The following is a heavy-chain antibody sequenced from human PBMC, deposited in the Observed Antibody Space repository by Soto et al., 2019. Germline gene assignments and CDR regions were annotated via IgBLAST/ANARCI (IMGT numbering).Heavy chain of an antibody. CDR3: ARAEGAYAVTPKYGMDV. Sequence: QVQLLQAGAGVKKPGTSVTVACKASRGTFSSYAISWVRQAPGEGLEWMGGISPILGTANYAQKFQSRVTTTADESTSTAYMELSSLRSEDTALYYCARAEGAYAVTPKYGMDVWGQGTTVTVSS. V-gene: IGHV1-69*01. D-gene: IGHD4-17*01. J-gene: IGHJ6*02. CDR1: RGTFSSYA. CDR2: ISPILGTA.